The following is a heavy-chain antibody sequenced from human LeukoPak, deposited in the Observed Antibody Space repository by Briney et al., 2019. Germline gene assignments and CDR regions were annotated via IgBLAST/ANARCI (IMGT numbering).Heavy chain of an antibody. D-gene: IGHD6-6*01. CDR3: VGTIASRGSEY. Sequence: GGSLRPSCAASGFTFTNYWMHWVRQAPGMGLVWVSRLPPDELGIIYADSVKGRFTVSRDNAKNTVYLQMNNLRVDDTAMYYCVGTIASRGSEYWGQGALVTVSS. CDR1: GFTFTNYW. CDR2: LPPDELGI. J-gene: IGHJ4*02. V-gene: IGHV3-74*01.